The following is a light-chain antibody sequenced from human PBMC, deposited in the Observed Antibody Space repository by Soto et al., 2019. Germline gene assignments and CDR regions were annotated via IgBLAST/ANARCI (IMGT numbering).Light chain of an antibody. CDR2: DAS. CDR1: QSISSW. CDR3: QQYNSYPWT. Sequence: DIQMTQSPSTLSASVGDRVTITCRASQSISSWLAWYQQKPGKAPKLLIYDASSLESGVPSRFSGSGSGTEFTITISNLQPDDFATYYCQQYNSYPWTFGQGTKVEIK. J-gene: IGKJ1*01. V-gene: IGKV1-5*01.